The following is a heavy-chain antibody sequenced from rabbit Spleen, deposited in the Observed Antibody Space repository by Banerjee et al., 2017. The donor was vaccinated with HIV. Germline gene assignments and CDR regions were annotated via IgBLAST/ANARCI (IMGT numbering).Heavy chain of an antibody. CDR3: ARGYADSSGLPTYYFNL. Sequence: QEQLVESGGGLVQPGGSLKLSCKASGFDFSNYGVSWVRQAPGKGLEWIGYIEPVFGVTYYASWVNGRFTISGHNAQNTLYLQLNSLTAADTATYFCARGYADSSGLPTYYFNLWGPGTLVTVS. CDR2: IEPVFGVT. D-gene: IGHD8-1*01. J-gene: IGHJ4*01. CDR1: GFDFSNYG. V-gene: IGHV1S47*01.